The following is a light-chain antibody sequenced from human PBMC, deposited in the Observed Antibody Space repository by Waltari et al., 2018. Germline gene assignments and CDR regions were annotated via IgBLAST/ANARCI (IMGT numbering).Light chain of an antibody. Sequence: QAVVTQERLLTVSPGGTVTLPCASRTGPVTSGHYPYWFQQKPGQAPRTLIYATSNKHSWTPVRFSGSLLGVKAALTLSGAQPEDEADYYCLISFGGAEEIFGGGTKLTVL. CDR2: ATS. CDR1: TGPVTSGHY. V-gene: IGLV7-46*01. J-gene: IGLJ2*01. CDR3: LISFGGAEEI.